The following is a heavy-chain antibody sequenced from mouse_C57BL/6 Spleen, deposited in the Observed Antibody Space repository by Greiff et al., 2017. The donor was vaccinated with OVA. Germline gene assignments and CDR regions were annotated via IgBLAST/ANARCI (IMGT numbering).Heavy chain of an antibody. CDR3: ARRGYDYDYFDY. CDR2: ISSGGSYT. Sequence: EVKLMESGGDLVKPGGSLKLSCAASGFTFSSYGMSWVRPTPDKRLEWVATISSGGSYTYYPDSVKGRFTISRDNAKNTLYLQMSSLKSEDTAMYYCARRGYDYDYFDYWGQGTTLTVSS. CDR1: GFTFSSYG. J-gene: IGHJ2*01. D-gene: IGHD2-4*01. V-gene: IGHV5-6*02.